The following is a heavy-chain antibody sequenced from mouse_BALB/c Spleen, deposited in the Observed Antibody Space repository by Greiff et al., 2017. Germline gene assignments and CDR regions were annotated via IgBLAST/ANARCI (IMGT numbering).Heavy chain of an antibody. CDR1: GYTFTSYW. Sequence: QVQLQQSGAELVKPGASVKLSCKASGYTFTSYWMHWVKQRPGQGLEWIGEINPSNGRTNYNEKFKSKATLTVDKSSSTAYMQLSSLTSEDSAVYYCGREDYGPFAYWGQGTLVTVSA. J-gene: IGHJ3*01. CDR2: INPSNGRT. CDR3: GREDYGPFAY. D-gene: IGHD1-2*01. V-gene: IGHV1S81*02.